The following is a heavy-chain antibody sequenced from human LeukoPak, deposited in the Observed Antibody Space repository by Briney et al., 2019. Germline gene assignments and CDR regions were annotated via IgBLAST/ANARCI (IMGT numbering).Heavy chain of an antibody. CDR3: ARRGKPGGYYFDY. D-gene: IGHD3-10*01. J-gene: IGHJ4*02. V-gene: IGHV4-59*05. CDR1: GGSISTYY. CDR2: IYYSGST. Sequence: SETLSLTCSVSGGSISTYYGSWIRQSAGKGLEWIGSIYYSGSTYYNPSLKSRVTISVDTSKNQFSLKLSSVTAADTAVYYCARRGKPGGYYFDYWGQGTLVTVSS.